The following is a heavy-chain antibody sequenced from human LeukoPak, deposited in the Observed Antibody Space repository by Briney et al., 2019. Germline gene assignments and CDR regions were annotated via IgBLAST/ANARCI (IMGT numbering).Heavy chain of an antibody. CDR1: EITFEDYA. V-gene: IGHV3-9*01. J-gene: IGHJ3*02. CDR2: ISWNSGSI. Sequence: GRSLRLSCAASEITFEDYAMHWVRQAPGKGLEWVSGISWNSGSIAYADSVKGRFTISRDNAKNSLYLQMNSLRPEDTALYYCAKDSVGWPRSSSAFDIWGQGTRVTVSS. CDR3: AKDSVGWPRSSSAFDI. D-gene: IGHD5-12*01.